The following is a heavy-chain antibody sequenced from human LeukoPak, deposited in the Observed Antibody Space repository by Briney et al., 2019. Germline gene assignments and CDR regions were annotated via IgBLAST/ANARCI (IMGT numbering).Heavy chain of an antibody. CDR1: GGSISSGSYY. CDR3: ARSSSWSLNWFDP. Sequence: SETLSLTCTVSGGSISSGSYYWSWIRQPAGTGLEWIGRIYTSGSTNYNPSLKSRVTISVDTSKNQFSLKLSSVTAADTAVYYCARSSSWSLNWFDPWGQGTLVTVSS. J-gene: IGHJ5*02. V-gene: IGHV4-61*02. CDR2: IYTSGST. D-gene: IGHD6-13*01.